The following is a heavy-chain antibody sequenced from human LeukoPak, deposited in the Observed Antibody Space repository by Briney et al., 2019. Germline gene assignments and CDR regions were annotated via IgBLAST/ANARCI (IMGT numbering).Heavy chain of an antibody. CDR2: IYFSGST. CDR1: GGSISNSFSY. V-gene: IGHV4-39*02. J-gene: IGHJ4*02. CDR3: ARGTVLNYYDSSGYHKSPGSVDY. Sequence: SETLSLTCTVSGGSISNSFSYWGWIRQPPGKGLEWIGSIYFSGSTYYNPSLKSRVTISVDTSKDQFSLKLSSVTAADTAVYYCARGTVLNYYDSSGYHKSPGSVDYWGQGTLVTVSS. D-gene: IGHD3-22*01.